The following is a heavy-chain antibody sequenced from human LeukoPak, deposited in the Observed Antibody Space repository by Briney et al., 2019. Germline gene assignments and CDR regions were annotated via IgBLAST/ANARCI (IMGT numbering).Heavy chain of an antibody. Sequence: ASVKVSCKASGGTFSSYAISWVRQDPGQGLEWMGGIIPIFGTANYAQKFQGRVTITADESTSTAYMELSSLRSEDTAVYYCARGGDSSGYYPKDNWFDPWGQGTLVTVSS. CDR2: IIPIFGTA. J-gene: IGHJ5*02. CDR1: GGTFSSYA. D-gene: IGHD3-22*01. CDR3: ARGGDSSGYYPKDNWFDP. V-gene: IGHV1-69*13.